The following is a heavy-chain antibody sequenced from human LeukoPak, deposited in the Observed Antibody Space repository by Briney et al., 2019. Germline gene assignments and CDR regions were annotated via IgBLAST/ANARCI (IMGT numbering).Heavy chain of an antibody. D-gene: IGHD3-10*01. CDR1: GYTFTSYG. J-gene: IGHJ4*02. CDR2: ISAYNGNT. CDR3: ARDGGTMVRGVFDY. Sequence: ASVKVSCKASGYTFTSYGISWVRQAPGQGLEWMGWISAYNGNTNYAQKLQGRVTMTTDTSTSTAYMELRSLRSDDTAVYCCARDGGTMVRGVFDYWGQGTLVTVSS. V-gene: IGHV1-18*04.